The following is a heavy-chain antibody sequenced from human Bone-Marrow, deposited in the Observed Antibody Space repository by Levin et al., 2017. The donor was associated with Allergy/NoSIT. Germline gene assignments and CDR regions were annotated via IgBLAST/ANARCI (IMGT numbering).Heavy chain of an antibody. Sequence: SPTLSLPCAISGDSVSSASAVWNWIRQSPSRGLEWLGRTYYRSKWYNDYAASVKSRITVSPDTSKNQFSLQLNSVTPDDTAVYYCTRGGAAAGMDYWGQGTLVTVSS. D-gene: IGHD6-13*01. V-gene: IGHV6-1*01. CDR2: TYYRSKWYN. J-gene: IGHJ4*02. CDR3: TRGGAAAGMDY. CDR1: GDSVSSASAV.